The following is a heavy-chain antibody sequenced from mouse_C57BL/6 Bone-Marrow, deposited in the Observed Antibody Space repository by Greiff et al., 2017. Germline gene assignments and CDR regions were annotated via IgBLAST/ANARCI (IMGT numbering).Heavy chain of an antibody. CDR1: GYTFTSYT. Sequence: VQLQQSGAELARPGASVKMSCKASGYTFTSYTMHWVKQRPGQGLEWIGYINPSSGYTKYNQKFKDKATLTADKSSSTAYMQLSSLTSEDSAVYYCARLGDGYYRYAMGYWGQGTSVTVSS. CDR2: INPSSGYT. J-gene: IGHJ4*01. V-gene: IGHV1-4*01. CDR3: ARLGDGYYRYAMGY. D-gene: IGHD2-3*01.